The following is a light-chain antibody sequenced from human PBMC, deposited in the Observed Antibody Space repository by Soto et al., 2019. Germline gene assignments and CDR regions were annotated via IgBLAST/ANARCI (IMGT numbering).Light chain of an antibody. CDR3: QQYDTTPIT. CDR2: WAF. Sequence: DIVMTQSPDSLAVSLGERSTINCNSSQSVLYTSNNKNYLAWYRQRPGQPPKLLLYWAFTRASGVPDRFSGSGSGTDFTLTISSLQAEDVAVYYCQQYDTTPITFGQGTRLEI. V-gene: IGKV4-1*01. CDR1: QSVLYTSNNKNY. J-gene: IGKJ5*01.